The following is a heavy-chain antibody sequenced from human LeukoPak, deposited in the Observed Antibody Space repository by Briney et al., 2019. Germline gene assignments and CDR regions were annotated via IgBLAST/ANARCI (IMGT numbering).Heavy chain of an antibody. CDR2: ISGSGGST. CDR3: ANDEVSSGWYVWFDP. J-gene: IGHJ5*02. D-gene: IGHD6-19*01. Sequence: GGSLRLSCAASGFTFSSYAMSWVRQAPGKGLEWVSAISGSGGSTYYADSVKGRFTISRDNSKNTLYLQMNSLRAEDTAVYYCANDEVSSGWYVWFDPWGQGTLVTVSS. CDR1: GFTFSSYA. V-gene: IGHV3-23*01.